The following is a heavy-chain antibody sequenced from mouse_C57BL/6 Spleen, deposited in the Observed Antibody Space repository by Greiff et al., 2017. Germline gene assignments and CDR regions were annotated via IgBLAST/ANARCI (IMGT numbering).Heavy chain of an antibody. J-gene: IGHJ3*01. V-gene: IGHV1-66*01. CDR3: ARAYDYGFAY. CDR1: GYSFTSYY. Sequence: VKLMESGPELVKPGASVKISCKASGYSFTSYYLHWVKQRPGQGLEWIGWIYPGSGNTKYNEKFKGKATLTADTSSSTAYMQLSSLTSEDSAVYYCARAYDYGFAYWGQGTLVTVSA. D-gene: IGHD2-4*01. CDR2: IYPGSGNT.